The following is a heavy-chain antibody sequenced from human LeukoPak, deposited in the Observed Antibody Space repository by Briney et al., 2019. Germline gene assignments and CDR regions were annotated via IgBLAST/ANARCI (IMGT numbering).Heavy chain of an antibody. D-gene: IGHD6-19*01. Sequence: GASVKVSCQASGYTFTGYYMHWVRQAPGQGLEWMGWINPNSGGTNYAQKFQGRVTMTRDTSISTAYMEPSRLRSDDTAAYYCARALGAVAGFEGGYWGQGTLVTVSS. CDR2: INPNSGGT. J-gene: IGHJ4*02. V-gene: IGHV1-2*02. CDR1: GYTFTGYY. CDR3: ARALGAVAGFEGGY.